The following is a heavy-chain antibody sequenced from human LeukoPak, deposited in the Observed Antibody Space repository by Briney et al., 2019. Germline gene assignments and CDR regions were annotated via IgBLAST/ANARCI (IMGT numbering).Heavy chain of an antibody. CDR1: GFTFSSHG. CDR2: IIPSGHTT. V-gene: IGHV3-23*01. Sequence: GGSLRLSCVASGFTFSSHGMNWVRQAPGKGLEWVSGIIPSGHTTYYADSVRGRFTISRDNSRNTVYLQMNSLTPEDTAIYYCAKDMTARYSSGWYWGYWGQGTLVTVSS. J-gene: IGHJ4*02. D-gene: IGHD6-19*01. CDR3: AKDMTARYSSGWYWGY.